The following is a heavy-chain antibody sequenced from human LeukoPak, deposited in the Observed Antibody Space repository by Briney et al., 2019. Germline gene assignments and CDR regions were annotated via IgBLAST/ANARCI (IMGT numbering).Heavy chain of an antibody. CDR1: GYTLTELS. V-gene: IGHV1-24*01. J-gene: IGHJ4*02. CDR3: AREATVVRGIIAGYYFDY. CDR2: FDPEDGET. D-gene: IGHD3-10*01. Sequence: ASVKVSCKVSGYTLTELSMHWVRQAPGKGLEWMGGFDPEDGETIYAQKFQGRVTITRDTSASTAYMELSSLRSEDTAVYYCAREATVVRGIIAGYYFDYWGQGTLVTVSS.